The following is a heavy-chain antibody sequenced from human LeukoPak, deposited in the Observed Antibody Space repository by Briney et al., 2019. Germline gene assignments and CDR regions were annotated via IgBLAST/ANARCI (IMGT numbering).Heavy chain of an antibody. CDR3: ARDKYGYNTPIDY. D-gene: IGHD5-24*01. V-gene: IGHV3-30-3*01. J-gene: IGHJ4*02. Sequence: PGRSLRLSCAASGFTFSNFVMYWVRQAPGKGLEWVAVISYDGSNKYHADSVKGRFTISRDNSKNTLYLQMNSLRLEDTAVYYCARDKYGYNTPIDYWGQGTLVTVSS. CDR1: GFTFSNFV. CDR2: ISYDGSNK.